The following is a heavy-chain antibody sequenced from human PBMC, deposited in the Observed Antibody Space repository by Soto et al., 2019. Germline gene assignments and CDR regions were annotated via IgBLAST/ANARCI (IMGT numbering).Heavy chain of an antibody. V-gene: IGHV4-39*01. CDR3: ATRGAMIIEAIYY. CDR2: IYYRGST. CDR1: GGSISSSSYY. J-gene: IGHJ4*02. D-gene: IGHD5-12*01. Sequence: SETLSLTCTVSGGSISSSSYYWGWIRQPPGKGLEWIGSIYYRGSTCYNPSLQSRGPISVDTTKNLFSLKLSAAPAADAAVYCCATRGAMIIEAIYYWSQGTLVTVSS.